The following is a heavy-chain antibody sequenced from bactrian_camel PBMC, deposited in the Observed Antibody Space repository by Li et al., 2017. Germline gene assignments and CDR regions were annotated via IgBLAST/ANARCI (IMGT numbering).Heavy chain of an antibody. D-gene: IGHD3*01. Sequence: HVQLVESGGDSVQAGGSLRLSCAVSGGANMKNCMGWFRQAPGKEREAVAAMNSGGAVTSYPDSVKGRFTISRNNARNAVYLQMNSLNPGDTAMNYCAATLPGIWYCPRSPTDYNYWGQGTQVTVS. J-gene: IGHJ4*01. CDR2: MNSGGAVT. CDR1: GGANMKNC. CDR3: AATLPGIWYCPRSPTDYNY. V-gene: IGHV3S54*01.